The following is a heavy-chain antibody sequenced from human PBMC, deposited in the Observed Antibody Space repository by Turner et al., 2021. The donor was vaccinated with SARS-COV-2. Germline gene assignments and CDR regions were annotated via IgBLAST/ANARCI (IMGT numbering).Heavy chain of an antibody. V-gene: IGHV4-39*01. J-gene: IGHJ3*02. CDR1: GGSISSSSYY. Sequence: QLQLQESGPGLVKPSETLSLTCTVSGGSISSSSYYWGWIRQPPGKGLEWIGSIYYSGSTYYNPSLKSRVTISVDTSKNQFSLKLNSVTAADTAVYYCASPGGNSGWFFAYDIWGQGTMDTVSS. CDR2: IYYSGST. CDR3: ASPGGNSGWFFAYDI. D-gene: IGHD6-19*01.